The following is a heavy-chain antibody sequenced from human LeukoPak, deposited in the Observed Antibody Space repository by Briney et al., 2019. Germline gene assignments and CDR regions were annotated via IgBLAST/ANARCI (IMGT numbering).Heavy chain of an antibody. V-gene: IGHV4-59*12. D-gene: IGHD6-19*01. CDR1: GGSISSYY. CDR2: IYYSGST. J-gene: IGHJ6*02. Sequence: PSETLSLTCTVSGGSISSYYWSWIRQPPGKGLEWIGYIYYSGSTNYNPSLKSRVTMSVDTSKNQFSLKLSSVTAADTAVYYCARAEYYYYGMDVWGQGTTVTVSS. CDR3: ARAEYYYYGMDV.